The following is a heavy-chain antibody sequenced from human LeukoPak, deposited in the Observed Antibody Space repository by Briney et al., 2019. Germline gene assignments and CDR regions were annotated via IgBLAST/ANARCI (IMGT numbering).Heavy chain of an antibody. Sequence: SETLSLTCTVSGGSVSSGSYYWSWIRQPAGKELEWIGRISTSGNTNYNPSLKSRVTISRDMSKNQFSLRLSSVTAADTAVYYCAGQAGYFDYWGQGTLVTVSS. CDR2: ISTSGNT. CDR3: AGQAGYFDY. V-gene: IGHV4-61*02. D-gene: IGHD3-10*01. J-gene: IGHJ4*02. CDR1: GGSVSSGSYY.